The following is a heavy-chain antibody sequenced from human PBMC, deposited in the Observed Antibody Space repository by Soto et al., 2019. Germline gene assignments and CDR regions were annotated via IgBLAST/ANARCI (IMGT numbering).Heavy chain of an antibody. D-gene: IGHD3-10*01. J-gene: IGHJ6*02. CDR2: IIPSVGTA. CDR3: ARDSIPMVYHYYGMDV. V-gene: IGHV1-69*13. Sequence: GASVKVSCKASGGTFSKYAISWVRQAPGQGLEWMGGIIPSVGTATYAQKFQGRVRITADESTSTAYMELSSLRSEDTAVYYCARDSIPMVYHYYGMDVWGQGTTVTVSS. CDR1: GGTFSKYA.